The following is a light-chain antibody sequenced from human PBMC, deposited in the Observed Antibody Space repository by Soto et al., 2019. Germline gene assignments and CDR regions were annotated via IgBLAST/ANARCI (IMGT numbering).Light chain of an antibody. CDR1: QSISNS. V-gene: IGKV3-11*01. CDR2: DAS. CDR3: QQRSNWPL. Sequence: LTRSPANLYLSPGERATLSCRASQSISNSLAWYQHKPGQAPRLLIYDASNRATGIPARFSGSGSGTDFTLTISSLEPEDFAVYYCQQRSNWPLFGGGTRWIS. J-gene: IGKJ4*01.